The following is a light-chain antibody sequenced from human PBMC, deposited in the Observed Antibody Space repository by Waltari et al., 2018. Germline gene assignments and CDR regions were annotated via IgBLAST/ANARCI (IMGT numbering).Light chain of an antibody. CDR1: QSINNN. CDR2: GAS. CDR3: QQYNSWPLT. J-gene: IGKJ4*01. Sequence: EIMMTQSPVTLSVSPGERATLSCRASQSINNNLAWYQQNHGQAPRRLIYGASTRATGIPARFSGIGSGTEFTLTISSLQSEDFAVYYCQQYNSWPLTFGGGTKVEIK. V-gene: IGKV3-15*01.